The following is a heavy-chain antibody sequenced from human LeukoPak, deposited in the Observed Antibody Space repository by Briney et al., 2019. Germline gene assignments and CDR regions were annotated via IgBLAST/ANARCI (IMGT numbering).Heavy chain of an antibody. CDR2: FSGSDSGGGGKA. CDR3: AKGSLGVVVSAFDY. J-gene: IGHJ4*02. CDR1: GFSFSNPA. D-gene: IGHD2-21*02. Sequence: GGSLRLSCAASGFSFSNPAMSWVRQAPGRGLEWVSGFSGSDSGGGGKAYYAQSVRCRFTISRDNSKNTLHLQMNTLRAEDTAVYYCAKGSLGVVVSAFDYWGQGILVTVSS. V-gene: IGHV3-23*01.